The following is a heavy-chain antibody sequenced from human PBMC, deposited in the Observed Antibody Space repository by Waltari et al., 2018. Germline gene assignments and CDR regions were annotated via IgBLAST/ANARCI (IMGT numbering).Heavy chain of an antibody. J-gene: IGHJ5*02. CDR3: TRDLYGSGGDWFDP. D-gene: IGHD3-10*01. V-gene: IGHV3-21*03. Sequence: EVRLTESGGGLVKPGGSLRLSCPASGFDFSDLDMNWVRQAPGTGLEWVSSIGGTHSNIFYADSVKGRFTVSRDNAKNSLYLQMDNLRAEDSGLYFCTRDLYGSGGDWFDPWGQGTLVTVSS. CDR1: GFDFSDLD. CDR2: IGGTHSNI.